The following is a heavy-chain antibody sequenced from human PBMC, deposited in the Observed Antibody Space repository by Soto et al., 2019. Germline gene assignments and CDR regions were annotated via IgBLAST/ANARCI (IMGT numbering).Heavy chain of an antibody. V-gene: IGHV3-7*01. CDR2: IKQDGSEK. D-gene: IGHD5-12*01. CDR3: ARDEYSGYGYSLFHYYYYMDV. J-gene: IGHJ6*03. CDR1: GLPFSSYW. Sequence: PGGSLRLSCAASGLPFSSYWMSWVRQAPGKGLEWVANIKQDGSEKYYVDSVKGRFTISRDNAKNSLYLQMNSLRAEDTAVYYCARDEYSGYGYSLFHYYYYMDVWGKGTTVTVSS.